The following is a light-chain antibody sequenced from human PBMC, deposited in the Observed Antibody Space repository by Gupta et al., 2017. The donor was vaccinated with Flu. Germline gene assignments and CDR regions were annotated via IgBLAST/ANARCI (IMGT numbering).Light chain of an antibody. CDR1: QSLTSSY. J-gene: IGKJ1*01. CDR3: QRDDVSPKT. CDR2: GAS. Sequence: ELPLTQSPGTLPLSPGDRATLSCRASQSLTSSYVASYPQKPGQSPNLLIFGASSTPTGPPGRFSGGASAAYIPLTISLLAPEELAIYYCQRDDVSPKTFGQGTRL. V-gene: IGKV3-20*01.